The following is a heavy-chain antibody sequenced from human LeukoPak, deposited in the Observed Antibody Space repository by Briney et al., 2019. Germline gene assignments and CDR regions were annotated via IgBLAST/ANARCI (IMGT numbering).Heavy chain of an antibody. CDR1: GYTFTGYY. CDR2: IDPHSEGT. V-gene: IGHV1-2*02. Sequence: ASVKVSCKASGYTFTGYYIHWVRQAPGQGLEWMGWIDPHSEGTKYAQKFQGRVTMTRDTSISTVYIDLNSLRAEDTALYYCARDSPLGPQVSAFDIWGQGTMVTVSS. CDR3: ARDSPLGPQVSAFDI. J-gene: IGHJ3*02.